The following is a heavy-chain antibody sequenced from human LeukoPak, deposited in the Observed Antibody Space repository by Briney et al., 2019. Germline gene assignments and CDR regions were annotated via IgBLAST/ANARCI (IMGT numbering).Heavy chain of an antibody. CDR3: ARTYYDILTGYNPYFDY. CDR1: GFTFSSYA. CDR2: FSGSGGST. J-gene: IGHJ4*02. V-gene: IGHV3-23*01. Sequence: GGSLRLSCVASGFTFSSYAMSWVRQAPGKGLQWVSSFSGSGGSTYYADSVKGRFTISRDNAKNFLYLQMNSLRAEDTAVYYCARTYYDILTGYNPYFDYWGQGILVTVSS. D-gene: IGHD3-9*01.